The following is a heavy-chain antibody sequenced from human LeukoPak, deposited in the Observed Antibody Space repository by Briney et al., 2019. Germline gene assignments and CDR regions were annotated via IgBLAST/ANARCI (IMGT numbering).Heavy chain of an antibody. D-gene: IGHD6-19*01. CDR1: GGSISSSSYY. V-gene: IGHV4-39*01. CDR2: FYYSGNT. CDR3: ARTAGIAVAGSRQYFDY. J-gene: IGHJ4*02. Sequence: PSETLSLTCSISGGSISSSSYYWGWIRQPPGKGLEWIGCFYYSGNTYYNPSLKSRVTISVDTSKNEFSLNLRSVTAADTAVYYCARTAGIAVAGSRQYFDYWGQGMLVTVSS.